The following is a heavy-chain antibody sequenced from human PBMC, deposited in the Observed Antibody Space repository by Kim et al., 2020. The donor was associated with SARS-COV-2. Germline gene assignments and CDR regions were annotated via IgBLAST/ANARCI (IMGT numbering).Heavy chain of an antibody. D-gene: IGHD3-10*02. V-gene: IGHV3-74*01. J-gene: IGHJ6*02. Sequence: GGSLRLSCAASGFTFSRYWINWVRQTPGKGLVWVSRISSDASSTNYADSVKGRFTVSRDNAANTLYLQMNRLKVEDTAVYYCARGVFRDGFDVWGQGTTVTVSS. CDR3: ARGVFRDGFDV. CDR1: GFTFSRYW. CDR2: ISSDASST.